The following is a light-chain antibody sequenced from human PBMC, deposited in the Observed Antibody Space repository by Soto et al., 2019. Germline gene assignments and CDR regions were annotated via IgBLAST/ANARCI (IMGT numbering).Light chain of an antibody. CDR2: DVS. CDR1: SSDVGGYNY. J-gene: IGLJ1*01. CDR3: SSYTSSSTPV. Sequence: QSALTQPASVSGSPGQSITISCTGTSSDVGGYNYVSWNQQHPGKAPKLMIYDVSNRPSGVSNRFSGSTSGNTASLTISGLQAEDEADYYCSSYTSSSTPVFGTGTKLTVL. V-gene: IGLV2-14*01.